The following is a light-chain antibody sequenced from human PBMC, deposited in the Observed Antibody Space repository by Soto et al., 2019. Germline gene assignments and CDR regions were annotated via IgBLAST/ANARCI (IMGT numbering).Light chain of an antibody. Sequence: EIVLTQSPATLSASVGDRVTLSCRASQSVSSNLAWYQQKPGQAPRLLIYGASTRPTGIPARFSGSGSGTEFTLTISSLPSEDFAVYYCQQYNNWPLFGGGTKVEIK. V-gene: IGKV3-15*01. J-gene: IGKJ4*01. CDR1: QSVSSN. CDR2: GAS. CDR3: QQYNNWPL.